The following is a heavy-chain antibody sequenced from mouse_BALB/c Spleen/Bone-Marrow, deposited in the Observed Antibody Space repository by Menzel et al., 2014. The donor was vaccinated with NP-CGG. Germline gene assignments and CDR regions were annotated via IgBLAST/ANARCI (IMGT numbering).Heavy chain of an antibody. V-gene: IGHV1-11*01. J-gene: IGHJ4*01. CDR2: IYPVSGET. Sequence: VQRVESGAELASPGASVTLSCKASGYTFTDHITNWVKKRPGQGLEWIGRIYPVSGETNYNQKFMGKATFSVDRSSSTVYMGLNSLTSEDPAVYYCGRGNYGSSYAMDYWGQGTSVTVSS. D-gene: IGHD1-1*01. CDR3: GRGNYGSSYAMDY. CDR1: GYTFTDHI.